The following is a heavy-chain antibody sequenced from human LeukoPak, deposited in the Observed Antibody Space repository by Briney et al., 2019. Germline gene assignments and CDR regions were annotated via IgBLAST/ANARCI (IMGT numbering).Heavy chain of an antibody. CDR3: AREEFIRIAGCITIFGVANKGCYYMDV. J-gene: IGHJ6*03. V-gene: IGHV4-34*01. CDR2: INHSGST. Sequence: SETLSLTFAVYGGSFSGYYWSWIRQPPGKGLEWIGEINHSGSTNYNPSLKSRVTISVDTSKNQFFLKLSSVTAADTAVYYCAREEFIRIAGCITIFGVANKGCYYMDVWGKGTTVTVSS. D-gene: IGHD3-3*01. CDR1: GGSFSGYY.